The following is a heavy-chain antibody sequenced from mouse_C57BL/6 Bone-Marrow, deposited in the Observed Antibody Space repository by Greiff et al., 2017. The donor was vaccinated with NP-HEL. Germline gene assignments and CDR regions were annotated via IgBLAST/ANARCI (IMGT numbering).Heavy chain of an antibody. CDR1: GYTFTDYE. CDR3: TRIANWDVWYFDY. D-gene: IGHD4-1*01. CDR2: IDPETGGT. J-gene: IGHJ2*01. V-gene: IGHV1-15*01. Sequence: QVQLKESGAELVRPGASVTLSCKASGYTFTDYEMHWVKQTPVHGLEWIGAIDPETGGTAYNQKFKGKAILTADKSSSTAYMELRSLTSEDSAVYYCTRIANWDVWYFDYWGQGTTLTVSS.